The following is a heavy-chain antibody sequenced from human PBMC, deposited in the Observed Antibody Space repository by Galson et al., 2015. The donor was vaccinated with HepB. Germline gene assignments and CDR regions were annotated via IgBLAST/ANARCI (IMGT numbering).Heavy chain of an antibody. J-gene: IGHJ5*02. V-gene: IGHV1-3*01. CDR1: GYTFTNYG. CDR2: INAGNGDT. CDR3: TNSSSNCYIGALCWFDP. D-gene: IGHD2-2*01. Sequence: SVKVSCKASGYTFTNYGLHWVRQAPGQRLEWMGWINAGNGDTEYSQKFQGRVTITRDTSASTAYMELSSLRSEDTAVYYCTNSSSNCYIGALCWFDPWGQGTLVTVSS.